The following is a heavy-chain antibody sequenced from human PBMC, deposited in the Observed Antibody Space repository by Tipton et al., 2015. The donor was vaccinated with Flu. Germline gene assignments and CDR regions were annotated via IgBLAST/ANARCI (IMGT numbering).Heavy chain of an antibody. D-gene: IGHD5-12*01. CDR2: INHSGST. Sequence: GLVKPSETLSLTCAVYGGSFSGYYWSWIRQPPGKGLEWIGEINHSGSTNYNPPLKSRVTISVDTSKNQFSLKLSSVTAADTAVYYCARGRRVEGYVSRSAFDIWGQGTMVTVSS. V-gene: IGHV4-34*01. J-gene: IGHJ3*02. CDR3: ARGRRVEGYVSRSAFDI. CDR1: GGSFSGYY.